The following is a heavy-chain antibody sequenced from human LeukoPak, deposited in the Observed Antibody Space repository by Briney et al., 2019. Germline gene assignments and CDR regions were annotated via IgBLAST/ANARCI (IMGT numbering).Heavy chain of an antibody. V-gene: IGHV3-74*01. CDR3: ARGYCSSTSCSNPPFDY. CDR1: GFTFSSYS. Sequence: GGSLRLSCAASGFTFSSYSMNWVRQAPGKGLEWVSHINSDGSSTSYADSVKGRFTISRDNAKNTLYLQMNSLRAEDTAVYYCARGYCSSTSCSNPPFDYWGQGTLVTVSS. D-gene: IGHD2-2*01. CDR2: INSDGSST. J-gene: IGHJ4*02.